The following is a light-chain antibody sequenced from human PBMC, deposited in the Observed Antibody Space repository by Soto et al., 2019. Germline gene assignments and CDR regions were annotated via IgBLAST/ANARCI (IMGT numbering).Light chain of an antibody. V-gene: IGLV2-14*01. CDR1: SSDIGGYNY. CDR3: SSFTSRHTYV. CDR2: DVS. J-gene: IGLJ1*01. Sequence: QSALTQPASVSGSPGQSTTISCTGTSSDIGGYNYVSWYQQLPGEAPKLIIYDVSDRPSGVSTRFSGSKSGNTASLTISGLQGEDEGDYYCSSFTSRHTYVFGTGTKLTVL.